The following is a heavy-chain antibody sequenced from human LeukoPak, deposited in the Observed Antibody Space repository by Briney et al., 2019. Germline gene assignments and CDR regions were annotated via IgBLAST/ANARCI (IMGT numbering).Heavy chain of an antibody. CDR2: IYYSGST. CDR1: GGSISSYY. CDR3: ARSTDFWSGYYTTDFDY. V-gene: IGHV4-59*01. Sequence: PSETLSLTCTVSGGSISSYYWSWIRQPPGKGLEWIRYIYYSGSTNYNPSLKSRVTISVDTSKNQFSLKLSSVTAADTAVNYCARSTDFWSGYYTTDFDYWGQGTLVTVSS. J-gene: IGHJ4*02. D-gene: IGHD3-3*01.